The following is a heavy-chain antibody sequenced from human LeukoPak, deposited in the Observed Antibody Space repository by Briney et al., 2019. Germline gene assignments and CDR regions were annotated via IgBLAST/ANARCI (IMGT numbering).Heavy chain of an antibody. J-gene: IGHJ4*02. CDR3: AKSHHVTAIDY. CDR1: GFTFSDYN. CDR2: ISRSGSTK. V-gene: IGHV3-11*01. Sequence: GGSLRLSCAASGFTFSDYNMRWIRQAPGKGLEWVSSISRSGSTKYYADSVKGRFTISRDNAKNSLFLQMNSLRAEDTAVYYCAKSHHVTAIDYWGQGTLVTVSS. D-gene: IGHD2-21*02.